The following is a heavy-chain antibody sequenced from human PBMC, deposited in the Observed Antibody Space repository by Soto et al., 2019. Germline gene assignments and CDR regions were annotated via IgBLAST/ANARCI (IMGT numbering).Heavy chain of an antibody. CDR1: GFAFSNAW. CDR2: IKSKGHGGTT. D-gene: IGHD3-22*01. J-gene: IGHJ4*01. Sequence: GGSLRLPCAASGFAFSNAWINWVRQAPGKGLEWVGRIKSKGHGGTTDFAAPVRGRFAITRDDSRNMVYMQMNSLNTEDTAVYYCNTDSYTTMLEVRFDYWGHGTLVTVSS. CDR3: NTDSYTTMLEVRFDY. V-gene: IGHV3-15*07.